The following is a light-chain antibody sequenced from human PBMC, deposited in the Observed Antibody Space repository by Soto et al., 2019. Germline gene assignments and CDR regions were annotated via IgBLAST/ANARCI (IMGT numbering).Light chain of an antibody. Sequence: EVVLTQSPDTVSLSPGERATLSCRASQNFGSSYLAWYQQKRGQAPRFLIYGASSRATGIPERFICSGAGPACTRPISSLQSEDVEVDDCPQYNNWPLTFGGGTKVDIK. CDR1: QNFGSSY. CDR2: GAS. CDR3: PQYNNWPLT. J-gene: IGKJ4*01. V-gene: IGKV3-20*01.